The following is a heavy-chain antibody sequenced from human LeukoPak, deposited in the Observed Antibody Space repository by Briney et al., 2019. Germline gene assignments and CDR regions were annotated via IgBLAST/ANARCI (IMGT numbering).Heavy chain of an antibody. CDR1: GGSLSSSRDY. Sequence: PSETLSLTCTVSGGSLSSSRDYWGWIRPPPGKGLEWIGSIYYSGSTYYNPSLKSRVTISVDTSKNQFSLKLSSVTAADTAVYYCARHVEIAVAGPIDYWGQGTLVTVSS. CDR2: IYYSGST. D-gene: IGHD6-19*01. V-gene: IGHV4-39*01. J-gene: IGHJ4*02. CDR3: ARHVEIAVAGPIDY.